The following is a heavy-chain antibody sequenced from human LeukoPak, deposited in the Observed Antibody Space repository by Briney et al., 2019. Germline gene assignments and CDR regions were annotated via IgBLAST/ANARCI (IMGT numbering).Heavy chain of an antibody. CDR2: IYYSGST. CDR1: GGSISSYY. D-gene: IGHD2/OR15-2a*01. V-gene: IGHV4-59*01. J-gene: IGHJ4*02. CDR3: ARVREGEFFDY. Sequence: PSETLSLTCTVSGGSISSYYWSWIRQPPGKGLEWIGYIYYSGSTNYNPSLKSRVTISVDTSKNQFSLKLGSVTAADTAVYYCARVREGEFFDYWGQGTLVTVSS.